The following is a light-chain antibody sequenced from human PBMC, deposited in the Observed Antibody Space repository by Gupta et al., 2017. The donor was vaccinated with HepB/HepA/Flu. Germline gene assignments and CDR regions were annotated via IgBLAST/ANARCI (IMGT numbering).Light chain of an antibody. J-gene: IGKJ4*01. CDR1: QSVSSSY. CDR3: QQYGNSPLT. Sequence: EIVLTQSPGTLSLSPGERATLSCRASQSVSSSYLAWYQQKPGQAPRLLIYGASSRATGIPDTFSGSGSGTDFTLTIIRLEPEDFAVYYCQQYGNSPLTFGGGTKVEIK. V-gene: IGKV3-20*01. CDR2: GAS.